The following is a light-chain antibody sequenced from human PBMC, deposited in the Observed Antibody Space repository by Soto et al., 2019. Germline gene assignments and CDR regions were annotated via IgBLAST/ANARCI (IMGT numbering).Light chain of an antibody. CDR3: QQYGSSPR. V-gene: IGKV3-20*01. CDR1: QSVSSSY. CDR2: GAS. Sequence: EIVLTQSPGTLSLSPGERATLSCRASQSVSSSYLAWYQQKPGQAPRLLIYGASGRATGIPDRFSGSGSGTDLTLTISRLEPEDFAVYYCQQYGSSPRFGQGTRLEIK. J-gene: IGKJ5*01.